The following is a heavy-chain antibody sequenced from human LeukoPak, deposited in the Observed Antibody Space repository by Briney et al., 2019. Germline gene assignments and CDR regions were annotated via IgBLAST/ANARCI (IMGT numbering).Heavy chain of an antibody. CDR1: GGSVSGGSYY. Sequence: PSETLSLTCVVSGGSVSGGSYYWSWIRQAPGKGLDWIGSIYNSGSTYYNPSLKSRVTISVDRSKNQFSLKLSFVTAADTAVYYCARARTHYDILTGQAEYYFDYWGQGTLVTVSS. J-gene: IGHJ4*02. CDR2: IYNSGST. V-gene: IGHV4-61*01. CDR3: ARARTHYDILTGQAEYYFDY. D-gene: IGHD3-9*01.